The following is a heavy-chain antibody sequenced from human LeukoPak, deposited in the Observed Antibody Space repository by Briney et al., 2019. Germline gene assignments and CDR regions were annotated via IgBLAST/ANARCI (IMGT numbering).Heavy chain of an antibody. J-gene: IGHJ4*02. D-gene: IGHD3-22*01. CDR3: AIEDRDYYDRNLN. CDR2: IYHSGST. CDR1: GGSISSSNW. V-gene: IGHV4-4*02. Sequence: PSETLSLTCAVSGGSISSSNWWSWVRQPPGKGLEWIGEIYHSGSTNYNPSLKSRVTISVDTSKNQFSLKLSSVTAADTAVYYCAIEDRDYYDRNLNWGQGTLVTVSS.